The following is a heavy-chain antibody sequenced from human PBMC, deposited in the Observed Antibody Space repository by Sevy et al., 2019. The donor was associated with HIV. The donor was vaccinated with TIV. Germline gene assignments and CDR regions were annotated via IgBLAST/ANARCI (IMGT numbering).Heavy chain of an antibody. CDR1: GIAFSASS. D-gene: IGHD3-22*01. CDR3: AREGESSGHAGAFDT. J-gene: IGHJ3*02. CDR2: GSYDGSIQ. V-gene: IGHV3-30*09. Sequence: GGSLRLSCSAPGIAFSASSMHWVRQAPGKGLEWVALGSYDGSIQYGGPGNGRFGISRDDSKKMLYLQMSSLTTEDTGVYYCAREGESSGHAGAFDTWGQGTMVTVSS.